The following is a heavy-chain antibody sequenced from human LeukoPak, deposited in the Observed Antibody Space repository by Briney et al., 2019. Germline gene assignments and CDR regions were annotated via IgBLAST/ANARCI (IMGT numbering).Heavy chain of an antibody. CDR3: ARDLDQYSGRYGGFGHDF. V-gene: IGHV1-18*01. J-gene: IGHJ4*02. D-gene: IGHD1-26*01. CDR1: GYTFTSYG. CDR2: ISAYNGNT. Sequence: ASVKVSCKASGYTFTSYGINWVRQAPGQGLEWTGWISAYNGNTNYAQKLQGRVTMTIDTSTSTAYMELRSLRSDDTAVYYCARDLDQYSGRYGGFGHDFWGQGTLVTVSS.